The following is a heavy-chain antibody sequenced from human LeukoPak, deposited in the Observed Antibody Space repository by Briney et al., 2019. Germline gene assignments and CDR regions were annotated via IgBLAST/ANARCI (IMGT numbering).Heavy chain of an antibody. D-gene: IGHD3-16*01. CDR3: ARGPTFILWYFDL. CDR2: IYYSGST. J-gene: IGHJ2*01. CDR1: GGSISSSSYY. Sequence: SETLSLTCTVSGGSISSSSYYWGWIRQPPGRGLEWIGSIYYSGSTYYNPSLKSRVTISVDTSKNQFSLKLSSVTAADTAVYYCARGPTFILWYFDLWGRGTLVTVSS. V-gene: IGHV4-39*07.